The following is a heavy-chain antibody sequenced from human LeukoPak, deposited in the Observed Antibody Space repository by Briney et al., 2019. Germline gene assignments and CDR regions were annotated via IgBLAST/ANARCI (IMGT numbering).Heavy chain of an antibody. CDR3: ARGGYYDSTGYQDV. D-gene: IGHD3-22*01. Sequence: GGSLRLSCAASGFSFSDYDMNWVRQAPGKGLEWVAWISTSSTTIYYADSVKGRFTISRDNAKNSLYLQMNSLRAEDTAVYYCARGGYYDSTGYQDVWGQGTTVTVSS. V-gene: IGHV3-48*01. CDR1: GFSFSDYD. CDR2: ISTSSTTI. J-gene: IGHJ6*02.